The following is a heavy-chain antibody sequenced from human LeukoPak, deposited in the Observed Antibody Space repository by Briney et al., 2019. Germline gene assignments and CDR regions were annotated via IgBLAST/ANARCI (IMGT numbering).Heavy chain of an antibody. D-gene: IGHD3-10*01. CDR3: ASGLTIEHWFDP. V-gene: IGHV3-30*04. J-gene: IGHJ5*02. CDR1: GFTFSSYA. CDR2: ISYDGSNK. Sequence: GGSLRLSCAASGFTFSSYAMHWVRQAPGKGLEWVAVISYDGSNKYYADSVKGRFTISRDNSKNTLYLQMNSLRAEDTAVYYCASGLTIEHWFDPWGQGTLVTVSS.